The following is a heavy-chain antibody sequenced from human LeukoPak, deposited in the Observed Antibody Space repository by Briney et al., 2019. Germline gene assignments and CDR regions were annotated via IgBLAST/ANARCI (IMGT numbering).Heavy chain of an antibody. V-gene: IGHV3-53*01. CDR2: IYSGGST. Sequence: QPGGSLRLSCAASGFTVSSNYMSWVRQAPGKGLEWVSVIYSGGSTYYADSVKGRFTISRDSSKNTLYLQMNSLRAEDTAVYYCARTNEMAALDYWGQGTLVTVSS. D-gene: IGHD5-24*01. J-gene: IGHJ4*02. CDR3: ARTNEMAALDY. CDR1: GFTVSSNY.